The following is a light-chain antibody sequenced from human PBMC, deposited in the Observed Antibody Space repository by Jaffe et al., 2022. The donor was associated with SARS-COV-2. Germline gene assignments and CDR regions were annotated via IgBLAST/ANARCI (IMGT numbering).Light chain of an antibody. J-gene: IGLJ1*01. CDR3: VLYLGSDISYV. Sequence: QTVVTQEPSFSVSPGGTVTLTCGLSSGSVSPSHYPSWYQQTPGQAPRTLIYSTNTRSSGVPDRFSGSILGNKAALTITGAQADDDSDYYCVLYLGSDISYVFGTGTKVTVL. V-gene: IGLV8-61*01. CDR1: SGSVSPSHY. CDR2: STN.